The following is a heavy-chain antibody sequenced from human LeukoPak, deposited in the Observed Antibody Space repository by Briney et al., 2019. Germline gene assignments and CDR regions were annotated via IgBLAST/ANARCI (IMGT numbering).Heavy chain of an antibody. D-gene: IGHD2-2*01. CDR3: ARWDSTLYYYYGMDV. V-gene: IGHV4-34*01. Sequence: PSETLSLTCAVYGGSFSGYYWSWIRQPPGKGLEWIGEINHSGSTNYNPSLKSRVTISVDTSKNQFSLKLSSVTAADTAVYYCARWDSTLYYYYGMDVWGQGTTATVSS. CDR1: GGSFSGYY. CDR2: INHSGST. J-gene: IGHJ6*02.